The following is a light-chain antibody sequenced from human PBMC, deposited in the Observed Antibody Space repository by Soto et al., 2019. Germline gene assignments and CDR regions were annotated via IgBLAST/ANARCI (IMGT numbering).Light chain of an antibody. Sequence: QPVLTQPPSASGTPGQRVTISCSGSNSNIESNTVNWYQQLPGTAPKLLIYRNNQRPSGVPDRFSGSKSGTSASLAISGLQSDDEADYYCAAWDDSLNGHVVFGGGTKLTVL. J-gene: IGLJ2*01. CDR2: RNN. CDR3: AAWDDSLNGHVV. CDR1: NSNIESNT. V-gene: IGLV1-44*01.